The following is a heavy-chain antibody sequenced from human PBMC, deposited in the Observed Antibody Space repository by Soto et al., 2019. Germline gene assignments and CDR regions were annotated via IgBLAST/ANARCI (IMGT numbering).Heavy chain of an antibody. CDR1: GGSFSGYY. CDR2: INHSGST. V-gene: IGHV4-34*01. D-gene: IGHD6-19*01. J-gene: IGHJ6*02. CDR3: ARGHPWLTPYCSFSYGMDV. Sequence: QVQLQQWGAGLLKPSETLSLTCAVYGGSFSGYYWSWIRQPPGKGLEWIGEINHSGSTNYNPSLKSRVNISVDTSTNQFSLKLSSVTAADTAVYYCARGHPWLTPYCSFSYGMDVWGQGTTVTVSS.